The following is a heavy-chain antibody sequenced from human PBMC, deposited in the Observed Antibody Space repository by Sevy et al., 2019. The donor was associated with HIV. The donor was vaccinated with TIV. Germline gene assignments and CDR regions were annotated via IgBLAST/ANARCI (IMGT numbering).Heavy chain of an antibody. CDR1: GFTFSNYA. V-gene: IGHV3-33*01. D-gene: IGHD3-22*01. J-gene: IGHJ4*02. CDR3: ARRCYYYDHGAYYAVVS. CDR2: IWSDGAYQ. Sequence: GGSLRLSCAAAGFTFSNYAMHWVRQAPGKGLEWVAIIWSDGAYQYHGDSVKGRFTISRDNSKNTLYLQMNNMRVKDPALYYCARRCYYYDHGAYYAVVSWGQVTLVTVSS.